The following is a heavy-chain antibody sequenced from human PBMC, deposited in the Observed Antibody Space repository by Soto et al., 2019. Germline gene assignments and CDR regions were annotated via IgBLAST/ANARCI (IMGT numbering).Heavy chain of an antibody. D-gene: IGHD2-2*02. V-gene: IGHV3-33*01. Sequence: GGSLRLSCAASGFTFSSYGMHWVRQAPGKGLEWVAVIWYDGSNKYYADSVKGRFTISRDNSKNTLYLQMNSLRAEDTAVYYCARDIVLVPAAICGMDVWGQGTTVTVSS. CDR1: GFTFSSYG. CDR3: ARDIVLVPAAICGMDV. J-gene: IGHJ6*02. CDR2: IWYDGSNK.